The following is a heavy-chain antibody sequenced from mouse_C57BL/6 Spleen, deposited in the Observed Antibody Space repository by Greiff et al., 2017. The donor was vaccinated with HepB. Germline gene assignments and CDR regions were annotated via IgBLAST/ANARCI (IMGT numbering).Heavy chain of an antibody. CDR1: GFTFSSYT. J-gene: IGHJ2*01. V-gene: IGHV5-9*01. D-gene: IGHD1-1*01. Sequence: EVHLVESGGGLVKPGGSLKLSCAASGFTFSSYTMSWVRQTPEKRLEWVATISGGGGNTYYPDSVKGRFTISRDNAKNTLYLQMSSLRSEDTALYYCARHGTVVSDYFDYCGQGTTLTVSA. CDR2: ISGGGGNT. CDR3: ARHGTVVSDYFDY.